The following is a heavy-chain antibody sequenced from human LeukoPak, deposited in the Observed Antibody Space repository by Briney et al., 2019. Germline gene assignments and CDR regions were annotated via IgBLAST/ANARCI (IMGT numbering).Heavy chain of an antibody. Sequence: PGRSLRLSCAASGFTFSSYGMHWVRQAPGKGLEWVAVISYDGSNKYYADSVKGRFTISRDNSKNTLYLQMNSLRAEDTAVYYCARAANTAAGTPTLAIDYWGQGTLVTVSS. J-gene: IGHJ4*02. D-gene: IGHD6-13*01. CDR2: ISYDGSNK. CDR3: ARAANTAAGTPTLAIDY. CDR1: GFTFSSYG. V-gene: IGHV3-30*03.